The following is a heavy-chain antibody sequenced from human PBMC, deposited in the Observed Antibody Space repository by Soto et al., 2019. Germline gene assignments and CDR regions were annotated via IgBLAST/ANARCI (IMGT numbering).Heavy chain of an antibody. V-gene: IGHV4-59*11. CDR1: GGSISNHY. D-gene: IGHD7-27*01. Sequence: QVQLQESGPGLVKPSETLSLTCSVSGGSISNHYWSWIRQPPGKGLEWIGYIYYNGNTNYNPSLKTRVTMSVDTSRNQSSLTLTTVTDADTAVYYCTRANWYSEYWGQGTLVTVSS. J-gene: IGHJ4*02. CDR2: IYYNGNT. CDR3: TRANWYSEY.